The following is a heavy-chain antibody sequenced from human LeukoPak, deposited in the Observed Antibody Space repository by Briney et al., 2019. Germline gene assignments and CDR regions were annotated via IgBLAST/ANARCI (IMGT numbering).Heavy chain of an antibody. CDR1: AFTFSRYG. V-gene: IGHV3-30*02. J-gene: IGHJ4*02. CDR2: IRYDGSNK. CDR3: AKGEVVPDPHFDY. Sequence: GGSLRLSCAASAFTFSRYGMHWVRQAPGKGLEWVAFIRYDGSNKYYADPVKGRFTISRDNSKNTLYLQMNSLRAEDTAVYYCAKGEVVPDPHFDYWGQGTLVTVSS. D-gene: IGHD1-14*01.